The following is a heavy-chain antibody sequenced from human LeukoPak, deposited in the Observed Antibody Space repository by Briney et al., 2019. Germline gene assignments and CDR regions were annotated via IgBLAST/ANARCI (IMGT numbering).Heavy chain of an antibody. J-gene: IGHJ4*02. CDR2: IWYDGSKT. V-gene: IGHV3-33*01. CDR1: GFIFSGYG. Sequence: PGGSLRLSCATSGFIFSGYGMHWVRQAPGKGLEWVAVIWYDGSKTYYGDSVKGRFTISRDNSKNTLNLEMNSLRAEDTAVYYCARWEGAPEYYFDYWGQGTLVTVSS. D-gene: IGHD1-26*01. CDR3: ARWEGAPEYYFDY.